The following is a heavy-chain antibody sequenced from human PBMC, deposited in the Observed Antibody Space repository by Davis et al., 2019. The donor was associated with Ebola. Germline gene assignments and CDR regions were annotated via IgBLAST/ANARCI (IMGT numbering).Heavy chain of an antibody. CDR3: ARDRAYSAFDY. CDR2: INPDAKEI. CDR1: GFTFRESW. J-gene: IGHJ4*02. V-gene: IGHV3-7*01. D-gene: IGHD5-12*01. Sequence: GESLKISCAGSGFTFRESWMSWVRQAPGQGLQWVASINPDAKEIYYVDSVKGRFTISRDNARSSLFLQINRLGADDTAIYYCARDRAYSAFDYWGRGTLVTVST.